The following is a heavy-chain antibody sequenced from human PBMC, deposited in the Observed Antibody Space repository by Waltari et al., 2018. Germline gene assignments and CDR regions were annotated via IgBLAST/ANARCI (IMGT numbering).Heavy chain of an antibody. Sequence: QVQLVQSGAEVKKPGASVKVSCTASGYTFPGYYMHWVRQAPGQGLEWMGWINPNSGGTNYAQKFQGRVTMTRDTSISTAYMELSRLRSDDTAVYYCAAQYCTGGVCYGPLDYWGQGTLVTVSS. V-gene: IGHV1-2*02. J-gene: IGHJ4*02. CDR1: GYTFPGYY. CDR3: AAQYCTGGVCYGPLDY. CDR2: INPNSGGT. D-gene: IGHD2-8*02.